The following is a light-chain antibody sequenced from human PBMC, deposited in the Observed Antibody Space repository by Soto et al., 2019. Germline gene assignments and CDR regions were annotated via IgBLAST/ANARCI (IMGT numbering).Light chain of an antibody. CDR2: AAS. J-gene: IGKJ1*01. CDR3: LQHKTYPWT. V-gene: IGKV1-17*01. CDR1: QVIGND. Sequence: DIQMTQSPSSLSASVGDRVTITCRASQVIGNDLGWFQQKPGQAPKRLIYAASFLQSGVPSRFSGSGSGTEFTLTISILQPDDFATYYCLQHKTYPWTFGQGTKVEIK.